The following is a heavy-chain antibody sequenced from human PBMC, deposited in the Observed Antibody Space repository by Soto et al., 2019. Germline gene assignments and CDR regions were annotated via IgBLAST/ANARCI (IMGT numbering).Heavy chain of an antibody. CDR1: GYTFTAYY. CDR3: ARNMDYYYGPGSGNGHGF. J-gene: IGHJ6*02. Sequence: QVQLVQSGAEVKEPGDSVRVSCEASGYTFTAYYIHWVRQAPGQGLEWMGWINPKFGDTTYAQDFHGRVSMTRDMSISTVYMELSRLPSDDTAIYYCARNMDYYYGPGSGNGHGFWGQGTTVTVFS. D-gene: IGHD3-10*01. V-gene: IGHV1-2*02. CDR2: INPKFGDT.